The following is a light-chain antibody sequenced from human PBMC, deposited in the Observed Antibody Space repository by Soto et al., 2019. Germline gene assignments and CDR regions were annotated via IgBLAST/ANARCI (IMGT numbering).Light chain of an antibody. CDR3: QQYASSPIT. CDR1: QSFSRSF. Sequence: EIVLTQSPGTLSLSPGERATLSCRASQSFSRSFLAWYQQKPGQAPRLLIYGASTRATGIPDRFSGSGSGTDFTLSMTRLEPEDFAVYYCQQYASSPITFGQGTRLDIK. CDR2: GAS. V-gene: IGKV3-20*01. J-gene: IGKJ5*01.